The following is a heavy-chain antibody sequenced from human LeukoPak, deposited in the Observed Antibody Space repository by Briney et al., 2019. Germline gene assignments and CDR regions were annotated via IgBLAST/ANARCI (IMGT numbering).Heavy chain of an antibody. CDR2: ISYDGSNK. Sequence: GGSLRLSCPASGFTFSTYGMHWVRQAPGKGLEWVAVISYDGSNKYYADSVKGRFTISRDNAKNSLYLQMNSLRAEDTAVYYCARAFGVVGATNPGYWGQGTLVTVSS. CDR3: ARAFGVVGATNPGY. V-gene: IGHV3-30*03. CDR1: GFTFSTYG. D-gene: IGHD1-26*01. J-gene: IGHJ4*02.